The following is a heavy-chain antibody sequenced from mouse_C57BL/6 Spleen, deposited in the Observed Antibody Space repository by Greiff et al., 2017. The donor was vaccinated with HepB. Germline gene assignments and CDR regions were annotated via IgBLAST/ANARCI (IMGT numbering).Heavy chain of an antibody. D-gene: IGHD1-1*01. CDR2: INPNYGTT. CDR1: GYSFTDYN. CDR3: ARDYYYGSSQFLYWYFDV. J-gene: IGHJ1*03. V-gene: IGHV1-39*01. Sequence: VQLQQSGPELVKPGASVKISCKASGYSFTDYNMNWVKQSNGKSLEWIGVINPNYGTTSYNQKFKGKATLTVDQSSSTAYMQLNSLTSEDSAVYYCARDYYYGSSQFLYWYFDVWGTGTTVTVSS.